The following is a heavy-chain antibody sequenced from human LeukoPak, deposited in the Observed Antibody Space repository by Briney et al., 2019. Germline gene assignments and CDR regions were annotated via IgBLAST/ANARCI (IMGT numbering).Heavy chain of an antibody. Sequence: SKTLSLTCTVSGGSISSYYWSWIRQPAGKGLEWIGRIYTSGSTNYNPSLKSRVTMSVDTSKNQFSLKLSSVTAADTAVYYCARDQRGYYYDSSGYYFFDPWGQGTLVTVSS. J-gene: IGHJ5*02. D-gene: IGHD3-22*01. CDR2: IYTSGST. CDR3: ARDQRGYYYDSSGYYFFDP. V-gene: IGHV4-4*07. CDR1: GGSISSYY.